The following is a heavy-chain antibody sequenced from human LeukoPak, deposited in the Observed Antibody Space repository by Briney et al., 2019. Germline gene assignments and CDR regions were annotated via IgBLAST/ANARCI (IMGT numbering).Heavy chain of an antibody. CDR3: AKRGVVIRVILVGFHKEAQYFDS. CDR1: GITLSNYG. CDR2: ISDSGGRT. V-gene: IGHV3-23*01. J-gene: IGHJ4*02. Sequence: GGSLRLSCAVSGITLSNYGMSWVRQTPGKGLEWVAGISDSGGRTNYADSVKGRITISRDNPKNTLYLQMNSLRAEDTAVYFCAKRGVVIRVILVGFHKEAQYFDSWGQGALVTVSS. D-gene: IGHD3-22*01.